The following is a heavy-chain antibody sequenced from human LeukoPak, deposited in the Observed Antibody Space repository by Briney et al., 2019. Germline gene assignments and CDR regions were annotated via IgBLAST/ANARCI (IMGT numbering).Heavy chain of an antibody. CDR1: GGSISGGGYY. V-gene: IGHV4-30-2*01. J-gene: IGHJ4*02. Sequence: SETLSLTCTVSGGSISGGGYYWSFFRQPPGKGLEWLGYIYHSGSAYYNPSLKSRVTISVDRSNNQFSLTLTSVTAADTAIYYCARASLTRASRAADYWGQGTLVTVSS. CDR2: IYHSGSA. CDR3: ARASLTRASRAADY. D-gene: IGHD6-6*01.